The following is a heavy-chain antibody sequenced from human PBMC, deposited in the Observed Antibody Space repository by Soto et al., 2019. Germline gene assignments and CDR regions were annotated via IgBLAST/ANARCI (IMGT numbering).Heavy chain of an antibody. CDR2: INPNRGAT. V-gene: IGHV1-2*02. CDR1: GYTFTGNY. Sequence: QVQLVQSGAEAKKPGASVKVSCQASGYTFTGNYMHWVRQAPRQGLEWMGWINPNRGATKFAQKFQGRVTMTRDTSSSTVYMELSRLRSDDTAVYYCAREGSCYCACDIWGQGTLVSVSS. D-gene: IGHD3-10*01. J-gene: IGHJ3*02. CDR3: AREGSCYCACDI.